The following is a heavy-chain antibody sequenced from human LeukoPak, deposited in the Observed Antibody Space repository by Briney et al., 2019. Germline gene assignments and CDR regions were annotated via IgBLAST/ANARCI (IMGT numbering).Heavy chain of an antibody. CDR3: ARERRHYASSGYSPSYYFDY. J-gene: IGHJ4*02. V-gene: IGHV4-31*03. CDR2: IYYSGST. CDR1: GGSLSRGVCY. Sequence: PSQTLSLTCTLSGGSLSRGVCYWRWIRDHPGKGLEWISYIYYSGSTYYKPSPTHRVTMSVDTSQNQFSLKLSSVTAADTAVYYCARERRHYASSGYSPSYYFDYWGQGTLVTVSS. D-gene: IGHD3-22*01.